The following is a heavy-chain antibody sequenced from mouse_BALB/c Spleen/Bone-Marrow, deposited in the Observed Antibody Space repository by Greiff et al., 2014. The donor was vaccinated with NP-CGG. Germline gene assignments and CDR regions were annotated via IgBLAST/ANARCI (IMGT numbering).Heavy chain of an antibody. D-gene: IGHD1-2*01. CDR1: GFSLTSYG. Sequence: VKLMESGPGLVAPSQSLSITCTVSGFSLTSYGVHWVRQPPGKGLEWLGVIWADGSTNHNSALMSRLSISKDNSKSQVFLKMNSLQTDDTAMYYCSRITTATGAMDYWGQGTSVTVSS. J-gene: IGHJ4*01. CDR2: IWADGST. V-gene: IGHV2-9*02. CDR3: SRITTATGAMDY.